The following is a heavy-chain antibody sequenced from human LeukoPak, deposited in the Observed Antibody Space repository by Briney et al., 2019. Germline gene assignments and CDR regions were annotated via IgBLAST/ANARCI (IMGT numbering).Heavy chain of an antibody. J-gene: IGHJ4*02. V-gene: IGHV3-7*01. Sequence: TGGSLRLSCAASGFTFSSYWMSWVRQAPGKGLEWVANIKQDGSEKYYVDSVKGRFTISRDNAKNSLYLQMNSLRAEDTAVYYCARGPRSSHYDSSGSTSLDYWGQGTLVTVSS. CDR1: GFTFSSYW. D-gene: IGHD3-22*01. CDR2: IKQDGSEK. CDR3: ARGPRSSHYDSSGSTSLDY.